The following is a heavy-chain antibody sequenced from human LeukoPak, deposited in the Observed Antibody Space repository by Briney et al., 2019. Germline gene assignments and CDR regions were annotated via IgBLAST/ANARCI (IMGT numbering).Heavy chain of an antibody. Sequence: GGSLRLSCAASGFTFSSYWMHWVRQAPGKGLEWVSSISSSSSYIYYADSVKGRFTISRDNAKNSLYLQMNSLRAEDTAVYYCARDYYDSSGYYFPFDYWGQGTLVTVSS. CDR3: ARDYYDSSGYYFPFDY. J-gene: IGHJ4*02. CDR1: GFTFSSYW. CDR2: ISSSSSYI. D-gene: IGHD3-22*01. V-gene: IGHV3-21*01.